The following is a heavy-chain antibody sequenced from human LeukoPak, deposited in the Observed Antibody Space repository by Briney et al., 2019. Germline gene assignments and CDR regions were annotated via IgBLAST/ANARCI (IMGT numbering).Heavy chain of an antibody. V-gene: IGHV3-66*02. D-gene: IGHD4-11*01. CDR2: IYSGGST. Sequence: GGSLRLSCAASGFTVSSNYMSWVRQAPGKGLEWVSVIYSGGSTYYADSVKGRFTISRDNSKNTLYLQTNSLRAEDTAVYYCARERDYKGSVDYWGQGTLVTVSS. J-gene: IGHJ4*02. CDR1: GFTVSSNY. CDR3: ARERDYKGSVDY.